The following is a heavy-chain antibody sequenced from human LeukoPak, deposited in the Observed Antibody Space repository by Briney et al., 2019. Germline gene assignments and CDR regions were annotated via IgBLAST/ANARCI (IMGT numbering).Heavy chain of an antibody. CDR1: GFTFSDYY. D-gene: IGHD3-16*01. CDR3: TRDEGDDYYDN. V-gene: IGHV3-15*04. Sequence: GGSLRLSCAASGFTFSDYYMSWIRQAPGKGLEWVGRIESKTDSGTTEYAAPVKGRFTISRDDSKNTLYLQMNSLKTEDTAVYYCTRDEGDDYYDNWGQGTLVTVSS. J-gene: IGHJ4*02. CDR2: IESKTDSGTT.